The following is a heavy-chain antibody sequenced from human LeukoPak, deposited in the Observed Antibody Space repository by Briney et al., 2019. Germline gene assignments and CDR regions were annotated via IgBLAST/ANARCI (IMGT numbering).Heavy chain of an antibody. CDR1: GFTFSSYA. Sequence: PGGSLRLSCSASGFTFSSYAMHWVRQAPGKGLEYVSAISGNGGSTYYADSVKGRFTISRDNSKNTLYLQMSSLRAEDTAVYYCGSWYVGGYFDYWGQGTLVTVSS. V-gene: IGHV3-64D*06. CDR2: ISGNGGST. CDR3: GSWYVGGYFDY. D-gene: IGHD6-13*01. J-gene: IGHJ4*02.